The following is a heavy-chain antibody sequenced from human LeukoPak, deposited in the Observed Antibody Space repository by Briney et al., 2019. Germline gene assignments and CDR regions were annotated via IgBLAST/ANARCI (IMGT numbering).Heavy chain of an antibody. CDR2: ISYDGSNK. CDR1: GFTFSSYA. J-gene: IGHJ4*02. Sequence: GGSLRLSCAASGFTFSSYAMHWVRQAPGEGLEWVAVISYDGSNKYYADSVKGRFTISRDNSKNTLYLQMNSLRAEDTAVYYCARDKHIVVVTAIRQYYFDYWGQGTLVTVSS. V-gene: IGHV3-30*04. CDR3: ARDKHIVVVTAIRQYYFDY. D-gene: IGHD2-21*02.